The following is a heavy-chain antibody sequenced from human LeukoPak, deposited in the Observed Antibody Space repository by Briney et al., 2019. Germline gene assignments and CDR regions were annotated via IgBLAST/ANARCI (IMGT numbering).Heavy chain of an antibody. D-gene: IGHD1-26*01. CDR3: ARDGDEGYGVGAT. V-gene: IGHV4-38-2*02. Sequence: SETLSVTCTVSGYSISSGYYWGWIRQPPGKGLERIGSVYHSGSTYYNPSLKSRVTISVDTSKNQFSLKLSSVTAADTAVYYCARDGDEGYGVGATWGQGTLVTVSS. CDR1: GYSISSGYY. CDR2: VYHSGST. J-gene: IGHJ5*02.